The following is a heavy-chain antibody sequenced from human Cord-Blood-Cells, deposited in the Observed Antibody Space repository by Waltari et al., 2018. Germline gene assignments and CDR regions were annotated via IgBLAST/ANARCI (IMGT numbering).Heavy chain of an antibody. J-gene: IGHJ5*02. V-gene: IGHV3-7*01. D-gene: IGHD6-13*01. CDR2: IKQDGSEK. Sequence: EVKLVDLGGGLVQPGGSLRLPCAAPGLTLSRSWMIWVCSAPGKGLELVAKIKQDGSEKYYVDSVKGRFIISRDNAKNSLYLQINSLRAEDTAVYYCAREESSSWPNWFDPWGQGTLVTVSS. CDR3: AREESSSWPNWFDP. CDR1: GLTLSRSW.